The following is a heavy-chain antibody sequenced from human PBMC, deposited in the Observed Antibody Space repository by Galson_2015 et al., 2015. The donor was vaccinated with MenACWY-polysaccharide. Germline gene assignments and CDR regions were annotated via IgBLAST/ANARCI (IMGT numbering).Heavy chain of an antibody. V-gene: IGHV4-59*08. Sequence: SETLSLTCPVSGDSISAYYWSWIRQPPGKGLEWIAYIHYSGSTNYNPSLKSRVTISVDTSKTHFSLNLGSVTAADTAVYYCARHGGPGATRGKFDFWGQGILVTVSS. CDR1: GDSISAYY. J-gene: IGHJ4*02. CDR3: ARHGGPGATRGKFDF. D-gene: IGHD1-26*01. CDR2: IHYSGST.